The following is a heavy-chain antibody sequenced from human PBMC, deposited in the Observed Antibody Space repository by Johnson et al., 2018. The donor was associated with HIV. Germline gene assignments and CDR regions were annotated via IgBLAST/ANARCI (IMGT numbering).Heavy chain of an antibody. J-gene: IGHJ3*02. CDR3: ARAPWVVAATLPGAFDI. CDR2: IMQDGSEK. V-gene: IGHV3-7*01. Sequence: VQLVESGGSVVRPGGSLRLSCAASGSSFNDYGMNWVRQVPGKGLEWVANIMQDGSEKYYVDSVKGRFTISRDNAKNSLYLQMNSLRADDTAVYYCARAPWVVAATLPGAFDIWGQGAMVTVSS. D-gene: IGHD2-15*01. CDR1: GSSFNDYG.